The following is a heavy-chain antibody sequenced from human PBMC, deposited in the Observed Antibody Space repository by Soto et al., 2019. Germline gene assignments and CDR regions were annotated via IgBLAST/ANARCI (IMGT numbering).Heavy chain of an antibody. D-gene: IGHD3-3*02. CDR3: ARHPRGAFAFHH. Sequence: QVQLQESGPGLVKPSETLSLTCTVSGGSISSYYWSWIRQPPGKGLEWIGYIYYSGSTNYNPSLRSRVTISVDTSKNQFSLKLSSVTAADTAVYYCARHPRGAFAFHHWGQGTLVTVSS. CDR1: GGSISSYY. CDR2: IYYSGST. V-gene: IGHV4-59*08. J-gene: IGHJ1*01.